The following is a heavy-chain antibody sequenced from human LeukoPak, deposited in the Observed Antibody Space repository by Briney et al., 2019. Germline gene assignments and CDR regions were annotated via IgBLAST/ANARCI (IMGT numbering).Heavy chain of an antibody. CDR3: ARVKIAVAGPYYFDY. D-gene: IGHD6-19*01. J-gene: IGHJ4*02. CDR2: ISYDGSNK. Sequence: PGGSLTLFCGASRFTFKSYAIHGLREARRRGLEGGTDISYDGSNKYYADSVKGRFTISRDNSKNTLYLQMNSLRAEDTAVYYCARVKIAVAGPYYFDYWGQGTLVTVSS. CDR1: RFTFKSYA. V-gene: IGHV3-30-3*01.